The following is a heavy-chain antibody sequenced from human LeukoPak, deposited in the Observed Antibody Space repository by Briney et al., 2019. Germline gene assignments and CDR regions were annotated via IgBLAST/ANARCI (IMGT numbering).Heavy chain of an antibody. CDR2: ISSSSSYI. D-gene: IGHD3-3*01. J-gene: IGHJ5*02. V-gene: IGHV3-21*01. CDR1: GFTFSSYS. CDR3: ASLPTIFGVVPWFDP. Sequence: PGGSLRLSCAASGFTFSSYSMNWVRQAPGKGLEWVSSISSSSSYIYYADSVKGRFTISRDNAKNSLYLQMNSLRAEDTAVYYCASLPTIFGVVPWFDPWGQGTLVTVPS.